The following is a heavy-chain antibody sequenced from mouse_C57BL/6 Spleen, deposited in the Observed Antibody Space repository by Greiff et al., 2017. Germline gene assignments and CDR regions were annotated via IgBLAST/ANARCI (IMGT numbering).Heavy chain of an antibody. J-gene: IGHJ3*01. D-gene: IGHD1-1*01. CDR3: ARALYYYGSSSWFAY. CDR1: GYTFTDYY. V-gene: IGHV1-26*01. Sequence: EVQLQQSGPELVKPGASVKISCKASGYTFTDYYMNWVKQSHGKSLEWIGDFNPNNGGTSYNQKFKGKATLTVDKSSSTAYMELRRLTSEDSAVYDCARALYYYGSSSWFAYWGQGTLVTVSA. CDR2: FNPNNGGT.